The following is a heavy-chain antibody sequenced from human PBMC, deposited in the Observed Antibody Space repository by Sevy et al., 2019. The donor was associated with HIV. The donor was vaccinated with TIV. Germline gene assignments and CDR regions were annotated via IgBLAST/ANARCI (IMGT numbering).Heavy chain of an antibody. CDR3: AKGGGGHYDPDEIGYYFYYYNMDV. CDR1: GFSFDSYG. D-gene: IGHD3-22*01. V-gene: IGHV3-23*01. CDR2: ISGSGTRT. Sequence: GESLKISCAVSGFSFDSYGMTWVRQAPGKGLEWVSGISGSGTRTYYADSVKGRFIISRDNSKNTLYLQMNSLRSEDTAISYCAKGGGGHYDPDEIGYYFYYYNMDVWGKGTTVTVSS. J-gene: IGHJ6*03.